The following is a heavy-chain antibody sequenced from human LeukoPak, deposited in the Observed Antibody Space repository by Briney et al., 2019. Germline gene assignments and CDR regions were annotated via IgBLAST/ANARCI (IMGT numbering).Heavy chain of an antibody. J-gene: IGHJ4*02. Sequence: SETLSPTCAVYGGSFSAYYWTWIRQPPGKGLEWIGYIYYSGSTNYNPSLQSRVTISVDTSKNQFSLKLSSVTAADTAVYCCARAHSSGYYFDYWGQGTLVTVSS. CDR1: GGSFSAYY. CDR3: ARAHSSGYYFDY. CDR2: IYYSGST. D-gene: IGHD3-22*01. V-gene: IGHV4-59*01.